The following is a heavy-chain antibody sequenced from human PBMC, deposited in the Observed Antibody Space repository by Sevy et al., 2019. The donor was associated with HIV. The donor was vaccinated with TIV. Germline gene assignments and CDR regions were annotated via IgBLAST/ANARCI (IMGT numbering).Heavy chain of an antibody. CDR3: ATARAGAAFFFEY. J-gene: IGHJ4*02. CDR2: IGTAHNT. V-gene: IGHV3-13*04. CDR1: ESTFNGFD. Sequence: GGSLRLSCAASESTFNGFDIHWVRQAPGKGLEWVSGIGTAHNTYYPASVKDRFTISRENVKNSAFLQMNSLRAGDTAVYYCATARAGAAFFFEYWGQGILVTVSS. D-gene: IGHD2-15*01.